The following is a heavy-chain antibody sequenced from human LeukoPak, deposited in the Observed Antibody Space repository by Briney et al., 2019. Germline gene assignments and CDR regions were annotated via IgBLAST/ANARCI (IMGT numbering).Heavy chain of an antibody. Sequence: GASVKVSCKASGYTFTRYYIHWVRQAPGQGLEWMGIINPSGGSTSFAQKFQGRVTMTRDTSTSTVYMELSSLRSEDTAVYYCARDQRMGICGGDCYLLFDYWGQGTLVTVSS. CDR1: GYTFTRYY. D-gene: IGHD2-21*02. CDR2: INPSGGST. V-gene: IGHV1-46*01. J-gene: IGHJ4*02. CDR3: ARDQRMGICGGDCYLLFDY.